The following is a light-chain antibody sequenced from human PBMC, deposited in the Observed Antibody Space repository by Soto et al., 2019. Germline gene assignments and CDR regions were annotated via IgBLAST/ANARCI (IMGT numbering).Light chain of an antibody. CDR2: DTS. CDR3: QQDYSPLRT. CDR1: QSIATS. V-gene: IGKV1-39*01. Sequence: DIQMTQSPSSLSASVGDTVTITCRASQSIATSLNWLQLKPGKAPKLLIYDTSTLQSGVPSRFSGGGSGTDFTLTISSLQPEDSALYFCQQDYSPLRTFGGGTRVEIK. J-gene: IGKJ4*01.